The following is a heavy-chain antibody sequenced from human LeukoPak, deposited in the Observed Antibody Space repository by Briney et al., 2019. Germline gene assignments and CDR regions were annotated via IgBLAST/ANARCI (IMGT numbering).Heavy chain of an antibody. J-gene: IGHJ4*02. Sequence: ASVKVSCKASGYSFTSYAMNWVRQAPGQGLEWMGWINPNTGNPTYAQGFTGRFVFSLDASVSTAYLQISSLKAEDTAVYYCARGYSGYDYYFDYWGQGTLVTVSS. CDR1: GYSFTSYA. D-gene: IGHD5-12*01. CDR2: INPNTGNP. CDR3: ARGYSGYDYYFDY. V-gene: IGHV7-4-1*02.